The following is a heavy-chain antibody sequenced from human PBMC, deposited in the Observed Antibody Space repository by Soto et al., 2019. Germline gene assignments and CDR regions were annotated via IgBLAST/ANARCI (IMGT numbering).Heavy chain of an antibody. CDR2: NYYSGIT. CDR1: GGSISSGGYY. V-gene: IGHV4-31*03. Sequence: QVQLQESGPGLVKPSQTLSLTCTVSGGSISSGGYYWTWIRQHPGKGLVWIGYNYYSGITYYKPSLKSRVTISPDNSKNQFSMKLSSVTAADTAVYYCARGSSIAGLYYGMDVWGQGTTVTVSS. J-gene: IGHJ6*02. CDR3: ARGSSIAGLYYGMDV. D-gene: IGHD6-6*01.